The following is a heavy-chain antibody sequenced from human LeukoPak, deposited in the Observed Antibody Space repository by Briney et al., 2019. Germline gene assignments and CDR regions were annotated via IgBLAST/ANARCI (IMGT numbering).Heavy chain of an antibody. Sequence: AGGSLRLSCAASGFTFSSYGMHWVRQAPGKGLEWVAFIRYDGSNKYYADSVKGRFTISRDNSENTLYLQMNSLRAEDTAVYYCAKDAKGYSGYDAFSYYFDYWGQGTLVTVSS. D-gene: IGHD5-12*01. J-gene: IGHJ4*02. CDR2: IRYDGSNK. V-gene: IGHV3-30*02. CDR1: GFTFSSYG. CDR3: AKDAKGYSGYDAFSYYFDY.